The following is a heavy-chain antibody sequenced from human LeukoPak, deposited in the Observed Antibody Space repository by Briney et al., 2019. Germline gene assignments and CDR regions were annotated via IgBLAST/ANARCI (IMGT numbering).Heavy chain of an antibody. V-gene: IGHV3-23*01. CDR2: ISANGAST. Sequence: GGSLRLSCAASGLTFSNYWMSWVRQGPGKGLEWVSAISANGASTFYADSVKGRFTVSRDSSRDTLYLQMNSLRAEDTAVYFCVRKALGYRLGYGDYWGQGTLVTASS. CDR3: VRKALGYRLGYGDY. CDR1: GLTFSNYW. J-gene: IGHJ4*02. D-gene: IGHD5-12*01.